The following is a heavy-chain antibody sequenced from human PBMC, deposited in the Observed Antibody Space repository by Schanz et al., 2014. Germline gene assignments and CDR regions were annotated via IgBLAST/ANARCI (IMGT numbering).Heavy chain of an antibody. J-gene: IGHJ4*02. Sequence: VQLVESGGGLVKPGGSLRLSCSASGFTFSDYFMTWIRQAPGKGLEWLSYISSSGTSTYYADSVKGRFTISRDNSKNTLYLQMNSLRGDDTAIYYCVKGGTNTLDSWGQGTLVTVSS. CDR1: GFTFSDYF. CDR3: VKGGTNTLDS. V-gene: IGHV3-11*04. CDR2: ISSSGTST.